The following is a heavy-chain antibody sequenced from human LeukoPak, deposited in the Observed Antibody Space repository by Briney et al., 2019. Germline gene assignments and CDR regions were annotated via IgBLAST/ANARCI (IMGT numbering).Heavy chain of an antibody. CDR3: AKDFSSASYTYYYYYMDV. D-gene: IGHD6-25*01. Sequence: SETLSLTCAVYGGTFSGYYWGWIRQPPGKGLEWIGSIYYSGSTYYNPSLKSRVTISVDTSKNQFSLKVSSVTAADTAIYYCAKDFSSASYTYYYYYMDVWGKGTTVTVSS. J-gene: IGHJ6*03. CDR1: GGTFSGYY. V-gene: IGHV4-34*01. CDR2: IYYSGST.